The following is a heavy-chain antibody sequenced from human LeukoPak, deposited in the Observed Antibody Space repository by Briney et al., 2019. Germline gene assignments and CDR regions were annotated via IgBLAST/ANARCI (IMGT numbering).Heavy chain of an antibody. Sequence: PGGSLRLSCAATGFTFSSYGMHWVRQAPGKGLEWVAVIWYDGSNKYYADSVKGRFTISRDNSKNTLYLQMNSLRAEGTAVYYCARAALDFWGQGTLVTVSS. J-gene: IGHJ4*02. V-gene: IGHV3-33*01. CDR3: ARAALDF. CDR1: GFTFSSYG. D-gene: IGHD3-3*01. CDR2: IWYDGSNK.